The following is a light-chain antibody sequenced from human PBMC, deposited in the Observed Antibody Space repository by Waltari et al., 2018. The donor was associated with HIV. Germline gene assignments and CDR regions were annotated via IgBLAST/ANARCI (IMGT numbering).Light chain of an antibody. CDR1: NGDISDYTY. Sequence: QSALTQSPSASGSPGQSVNISCTGANGDISDYTYVSWYQQHSDRPPQLIIFEVTKRPSGVPDRFSGSKSGNTASLFVSGLQPEDEATYFCSSFAGTHKLFGGGTKLTVL. CDR2: EVT. J-gene: IGLJ2*01. CDR3: SSFAGTHKL. V-gene: IGLV2-8*01.